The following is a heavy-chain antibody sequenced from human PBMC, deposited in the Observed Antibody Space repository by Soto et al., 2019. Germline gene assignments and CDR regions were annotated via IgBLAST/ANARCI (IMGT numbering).Heavy chain of an antibody. Sequence: QVQLQESGPGLVKPSETLSLTCTVSGDSISSYYWSWIRQPPGKGLEWIGHIYYSGSTNYNPSLKXXVXIXEDTSKNQFSLKLSSVTAADTAVYYCARTSGSSLLIWGQGTMVTVSS. D-gene: IGHD1-26*01. CDR3: ARTSGSSLLI. CDR1: GDSISSYY. CDR2: IYYSGST. V-gene: IGHV4-59*01. J-gene: IGHJ4*02.